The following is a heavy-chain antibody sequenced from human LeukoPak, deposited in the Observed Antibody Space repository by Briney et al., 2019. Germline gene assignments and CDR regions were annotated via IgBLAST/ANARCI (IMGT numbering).Heavy chain of an antibody. D-gene: IGHD2-21*02. CDR2: IKSKTDGGTT. Sequence: GGSLRLSCAAAGFTFINAWMSWVRQAPGKGLEWVGRIKSKTDGGTTDYAAPVKGRFTISRDDSKNTLYLQMNSLKTEDTAVYYCTTVSGDYCFDYWGQGTLVTVSS. V-gene: IGHV3-15*01. CDR3: TTVSGDYCFDY. J-gene: IGHJ4*02. CDR1: GFTFINAW.